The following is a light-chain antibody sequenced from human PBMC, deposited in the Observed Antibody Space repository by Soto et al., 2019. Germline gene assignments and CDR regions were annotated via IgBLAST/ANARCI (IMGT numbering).Light chain of an antibody. Sequence: EIVMTQSPATLSVSPGEKATLSCRASQSVSNNLAWYQQKPGHAPRLLIYFASTRATGIPARFSGSGSGTEFTLTISSLPSEDFAVYYCQQYNKWPLTFGGGTKVETK. CDR1: QSVSNN. J-gene: IGKJ4*01. CDR2: FAS. CDR3: QQYNKWPLT. V-gene: IGKV3-15*01.